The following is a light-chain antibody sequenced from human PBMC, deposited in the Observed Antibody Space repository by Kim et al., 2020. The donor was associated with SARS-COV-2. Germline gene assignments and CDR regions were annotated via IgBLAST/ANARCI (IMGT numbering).Light chain of an antibody. CDR2: DVS. CDR1: SSDIGGYNY. J-gene: IGLJ2*01. Sequence: GPSISISCTGTSSDIGGYNYVSWYQPPPGKAPKLMIYDVSNRPSGVSNRFSGSKSGNTASLTISGLQAEDEADYYCSSYTSSSTVVFGGGTQLTVL. CDR3: SSYTSSSTVV. V-gene: IGLV2-14*03.